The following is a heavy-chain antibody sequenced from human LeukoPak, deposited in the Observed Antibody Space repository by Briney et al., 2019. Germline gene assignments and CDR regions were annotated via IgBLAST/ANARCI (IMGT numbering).Heavy chain of an antibody. CDR1: GYTFTGYY. Sequence: ASVKVSCKASGYTFTGYYMLWVRQAPGQGLEWMGWINPNSGGTNYAQKFQGRVTMTRDTSISTAYMELSRLRSDDTAVYYCARGPHIVVVPAAIFFDYWGQGTLVTVSS. CDR3: ARGPHIVVVPAAIFFDY. J-gene: IGHJ4*02. CDR2: INPNSGGT. D-gene: IGHD2-2*01. V-gene: IGHV1-2*02.